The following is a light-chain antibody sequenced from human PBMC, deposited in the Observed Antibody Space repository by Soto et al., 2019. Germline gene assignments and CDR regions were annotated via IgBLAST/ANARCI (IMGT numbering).Light chain of an antibody. V-gene: IGKV1-5*01. CDR1: QSISSW. J-gene: IGKJ2*01. CDR3: QQYNSYSRDT. Sequence: DIQMTQSPSTLSASVGDRVTITCRASQSISSWLAWYQQKPGKAPKILIYDASSLESGVPSRFSGSGSGTEFTLTISSLQPDDFATYYCQQYNSYSRDTFGQGTKLEIK. CDR2: DAS.